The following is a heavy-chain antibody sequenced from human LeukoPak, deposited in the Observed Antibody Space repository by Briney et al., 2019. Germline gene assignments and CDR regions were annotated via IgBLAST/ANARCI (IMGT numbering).Heavy chain of an antibody. Sequence: GGSLRLSCAASGFTFSSYSMNWVRQAPGKGLEWVSSISSLSNYIYYEDSVKGRFTISRDYAKNSLYLQMNSLRAEDTAVYYCARSDSSSWYAPFDYWGQGTLVTVSS. D-gene: IGHD6-13*01. V-gene: IGHV3-21*01. CDR2: ISSLSNYI. CDR1: GFTFSSYS. J-gene: IGHJ4*02. CDR3: ARSDSSSWYAPFDY.